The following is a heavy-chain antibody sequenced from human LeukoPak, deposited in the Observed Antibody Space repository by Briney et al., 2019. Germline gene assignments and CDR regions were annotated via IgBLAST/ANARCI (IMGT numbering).Heavy chain of an antibody. CDR1: GFTFTDYY. J-gene: IGHJ4*02. CDR2: INPNSGGT. Sequence: ASVKVSCEASGFTFTDYYMHWVRQAPGQGLEWMGWINPNSGGTNYAQNFQGRVTMTRDTSISTAYMELSRLRSDDTAVYYCARDLEVWGQGTLVAVSS. CDR3: ARDLEV. V-gene: IGHV1-2*02.